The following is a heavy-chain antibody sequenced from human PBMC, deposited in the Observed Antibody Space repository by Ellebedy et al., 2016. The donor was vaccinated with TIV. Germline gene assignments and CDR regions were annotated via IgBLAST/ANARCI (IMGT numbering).Heavy chain of an antibody. CDR2: ISGSGGST. J-gene: IGHJ4*02. Sequence: PGGSLRLSCAASGFTFSSYAMSWVRQAPGKGLEWVSAISGSGGSTYYADAVKGRFTISRDNSKNTLYLQMNSLRAEDTAVYYCAKVAEDYDILTGYDYWGQGTLVTVSS. D-gene: IGHD3-9*01. CDR3: AKVAEDYDILTGYDY. V-gene: IGHV3-23*01. CDR1: GFTFSSYA.